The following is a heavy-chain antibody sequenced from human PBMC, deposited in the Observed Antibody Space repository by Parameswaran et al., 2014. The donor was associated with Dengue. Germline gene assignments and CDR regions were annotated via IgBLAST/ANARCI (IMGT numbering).Heavy chain of an antibody. D-gene: IGHD2-2*01. CDR2: IIPIFGTA. CDR3: ARDRGLRGVPAAIDWFDP. Sequence: RLVRQAPGQGLEWMGGIIPIFGTANYAQKFQGRATITTDESTSTAYMELSSLRSEDTAVYYCARDRGLRGVPAAIDWFDPWGQGTLVTVSS. V-gene: IGHV1-69*05. J-gene: IGHJ5*02.